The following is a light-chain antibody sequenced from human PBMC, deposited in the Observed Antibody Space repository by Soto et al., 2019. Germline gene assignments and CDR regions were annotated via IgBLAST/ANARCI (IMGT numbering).Light chain of an antibody. CDR1: SSDVGRYNY. V-gene: IGLV2-14*03. CDR2: DVS. Sequence: QSALTQPASVSGSPGQSITISCTGTSSDVGRYNYVSWYQQHPGKAPKLMIYDVSNRPSGVSSRFSGSKSGNTASLTISGLQAEDEADYYCSSYTTINTVVFGGGTQLTVL. J-gene: IGLJ2*01. CDR3: SSYTTINTVV.